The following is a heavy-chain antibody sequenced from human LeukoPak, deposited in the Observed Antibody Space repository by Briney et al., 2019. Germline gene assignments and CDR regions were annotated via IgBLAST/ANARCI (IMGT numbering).Heavy chain of an antibody. CDR2: VSYDGSDK. J-gene: IGHJ3*02. CDR1: GFTFSTYG. V-gene: IGHV3-30*18. CDR3: AKPRGGDSWAFDI. Sequence: GGSLRLSCAASGFTFSTYGLHWVGQAPGKGLEWVAGVSYDGSDKYYPDSVNGRFSISRDNSKNTLYLQMNSLRPDDTAVYYCAKPRGGDSWAFDIWGHGTMVAVSS. D-gene: IGHD2-21*02.